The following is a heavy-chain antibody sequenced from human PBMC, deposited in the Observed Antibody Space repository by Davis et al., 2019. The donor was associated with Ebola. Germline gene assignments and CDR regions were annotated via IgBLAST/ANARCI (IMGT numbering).Heavy chain of an antibody. D-gene: IGHD4-17*01. Sequence: GSLRLSCAASGFTFSSYWMSWVRQAPGKGLEWVTNIKQDGSEKYYVDSVKGRFTISRDNAKNSLYLQMNSLRAEDTAVYYCAREGYYGDYPFDYWGQGTLVTVSS. CDR3: AREGYYGDYPFDY. CDR1: GFTFSSYW. CDR2: IKQDGSEK. J-gene: IGHJ4*02. V-gene: IGHV3-7*01.